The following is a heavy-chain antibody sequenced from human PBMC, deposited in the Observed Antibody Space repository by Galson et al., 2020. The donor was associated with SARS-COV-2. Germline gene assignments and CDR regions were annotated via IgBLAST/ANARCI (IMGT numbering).Heavy chain of an antibody. CDR2: ISWDGGST. D-gene: IGHD3-9*01. J-gene: IGHJ6*02. CDR3: AKDIVPYYDILTDPWAPNPYYYDYGMDG. Sequence: GGSLRLSCAASGFTFDDYTMHWVRQAPGKGLEWVSLISWDGGSTYYADSVKGRFNISRDNSKHSLYLQMNSLRTEDTALYYCAKDIVPYYDILTDPWAPNPYYYDYGMDGWCQGTTVTVS. V-gene: IGHV3-43*01. CDR1: GFTFDDYT.